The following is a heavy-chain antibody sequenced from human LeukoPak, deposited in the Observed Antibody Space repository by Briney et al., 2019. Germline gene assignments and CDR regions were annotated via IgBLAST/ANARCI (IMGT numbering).Heavy chain of an antibody. Sequence: ASVKVSCKASGGTFSSYAISWVRQAPGQGLEWMGGIIPIFGTANYAQKFQGRVTITADKSTSTAYMERSSLRSEDTAVYYCARYSGRGIAAAGKWFDPWGQGTLVTVSS. V-gene: IGHV1-69*06. CDR1: GGTFSSYA. CDR2: IIPIFGTA. CDR3: ARYSGRGIAAAGKWFDP. D-gene: IGHD6-13*01. J-gene: IGHJ5*02.